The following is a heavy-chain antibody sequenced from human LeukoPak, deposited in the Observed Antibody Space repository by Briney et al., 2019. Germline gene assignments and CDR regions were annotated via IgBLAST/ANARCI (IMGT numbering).Heavy chain of an antibody. Sequence: GESLKISCKGSGYSFTSYWIGWVRQMPGKGLEWMGIIYPGDSDTRYSPSFQGQVTISADKSISTAYLQWSSLKASDTAMYYCARQGGMGYCSSTSCLKSYNWFDPWGQGTLVTVSS. V-gene: IGHV5-51*01. J-gene: IGHJ5*02. CDR2: IYPGDSDT. CDR3: ARQGGMGYCSSTSCLKSYNWFDP. D-gene: IGHD2-2*01. CDR1: GYSFTSYW.